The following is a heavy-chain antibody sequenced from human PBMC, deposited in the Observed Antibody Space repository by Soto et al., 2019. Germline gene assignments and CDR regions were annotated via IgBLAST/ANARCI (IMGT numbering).Heavy chain of an antibody. J-gene: IGHJ3*02. V-gene: IGHV5-51*01. CDR3: AIGAFRATDYDAFDI. Sequence: PGESLKISCKGSGYSFTSYWIGWVRQMPGKGLEWMGIIYPGDSDTRYSPSFQGQVTISADKSISTAYLQWSSLKASDTAMYYCAIGAFRATDYDAFDIWGQGTMVTVSS. CDR2: IYPGDSDT. D-gene: IGHD1-26*01. CDR1: GYSFTSYW.